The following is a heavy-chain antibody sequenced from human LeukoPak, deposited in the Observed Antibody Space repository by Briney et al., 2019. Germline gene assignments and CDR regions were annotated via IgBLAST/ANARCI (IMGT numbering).Heavy chain of an antibody. D-gene: IGHD3-22*01. CDR1: GFTFSSYA. V-gene: IGHV3-23*01. J-gene: IGHJ5*02. CDR3: ARKYYYDPNWFDP. CDR2: ISGSGGST. Sequence: GGSLRLSCAASGFTFSSYAMSWVRQAPGKGLEWVSAISGSGGSTYYADSEKGRFTISRDNSKNTLYLQMNSLRAEDTAVYYCARKYYYDPNWFDPWGQGTLVTVSS.